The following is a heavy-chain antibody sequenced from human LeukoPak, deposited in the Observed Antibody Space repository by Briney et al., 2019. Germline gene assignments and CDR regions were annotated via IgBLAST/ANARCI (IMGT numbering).Heavy chain of an antibody. D-gene: IGHD6-19*01. CDR1: GFTFDDYA. J-gene: IGHJ4*02. Sequence: GRSLRLSCGASGFTFDDYAMHWVRQAPGKGLEWVSGISWNSGSIGYADSVKGRFTISRDNAKNSLYLQMNSLRAEDMALYYCAKGVAGTRMAFDYWGQGTLVTVSS. V-gene: IGHV3-9*03. CDR3: AKGVAGTRMAFDY. CDR2: ISWNSGSI.